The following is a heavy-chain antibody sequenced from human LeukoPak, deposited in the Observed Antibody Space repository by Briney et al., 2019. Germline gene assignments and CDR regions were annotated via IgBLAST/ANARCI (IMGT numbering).Heavy chain of an antibody. CDR1: GGSFSGYY. CDR2: INHSGST. D-gene: IGHD4-11*01. CDR3: AREYSNQKADYYYYYYMDV. V-gene: IGHV4-34*01. Sequence: SETLSLTCAVYGGSFSGYYWSWIRQPPGKGLEWIGEINHSGSTNYNPSLKSRVTMSVDTSKNQFSLKLSSVTAADTAVYYCAREYSNQKADYYYYYYMDVWGKGTTVTVSS. J-gene: IGHJ6*03.